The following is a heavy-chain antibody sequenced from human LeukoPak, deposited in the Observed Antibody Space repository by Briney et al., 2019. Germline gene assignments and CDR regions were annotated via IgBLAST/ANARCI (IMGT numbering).Heavy chain of an antibody. J-gene: IGHJ6*02. Sequence: SGPALVKPTQTLTLTCTFSGFSLSTSGMCVSWIRQPPGKALEWLARIDWDDDKYYSTSLKTRFTISKDTSKNQVVLTMTNMGPVDTATYYCARMPYYYDSSGSDPRYYCYGMDVWGQGTTVTVSS. V-gene: IGHV2-70*11. CDR2: IDWDDDK. CDR1: GFSLSTSGMC. D-gene: IGHD3-22*01. CDR3: ARMPYYYDSSGSDPRYYCYGMDV.